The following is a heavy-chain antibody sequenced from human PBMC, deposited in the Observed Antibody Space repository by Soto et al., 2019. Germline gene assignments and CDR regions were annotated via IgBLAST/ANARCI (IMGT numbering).Heavy chain of an antibody. CDR3: ARRRDGYTGVWFDP. Sequence: SETLSLTCTVSGAPISGFYWSWIRQPPGKELEWIGHIYYSGSTNYNSALKSRVTISLDTSKNQFSLNLSSVTAADTAVYYCARRRDGYTGVWFDPWGQGTLVT. V-gene: IGHV4-59*01. D-gene: IGHD5-12*01. CDR1: GAPISGFY. CDR2: IYYSGST. J-gene: IGHJ5*02.